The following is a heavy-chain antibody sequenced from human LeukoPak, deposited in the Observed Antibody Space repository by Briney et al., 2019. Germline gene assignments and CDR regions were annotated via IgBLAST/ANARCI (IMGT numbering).Heavy chain of an antibody. D-gene: IGHD6-13*01. J-gene: IGHJ3*02. V-gene: IGHV3-9*03. Sequence: GGSLRLSCAASGFTLDDYAMHWVRQAPGKGLEWVSGISWNSGSIGYADSVKGRFTISRDNAKNSLYLQMNSLRAEDMALYYCAKDPVAAAGPAFDIWGQGTMVTVSS. CDR3: AKDPVAAAGPAFDI. CDR1: GFTLDDYA. CDR2: ISWNSGSI.